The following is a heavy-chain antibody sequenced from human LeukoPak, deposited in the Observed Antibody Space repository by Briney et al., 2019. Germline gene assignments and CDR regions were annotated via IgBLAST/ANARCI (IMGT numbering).Heavy chain of an antibody. CDR2: ITISGGGT. V-gene: IGHV3-64D*06. Sequence: GGSLRLSCSASGFTFSSHAMHWVRQAPGRGLEFVAAITISGGGTYYADSVKGRFTISRDNSKNTLFLQMRSLRAADTAVYYCVKAFQTWTLWYFDYWGQGILVTVSS. D-gene: IGHD2-21*01. CDR1: GFTFSSHA. CDR3: VKAFQTWTLWYFDY. J-gene: IGHJ4*02.